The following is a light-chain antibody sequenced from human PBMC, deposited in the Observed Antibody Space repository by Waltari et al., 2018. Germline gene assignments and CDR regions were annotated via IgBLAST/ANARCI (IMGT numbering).Light chain of an antibody. CDR3: QQRSNRPRVT. J-gene: IGKJ5*01. CDR2: DAS. V-gene: IGKV3-11*01. Sequence: EIVLTQAPATLSLSPGERATPPCRARQSVSSYLAWYQQRPGQAPRLLIYDASNRATGIPARFSGSVSGTDFTLTISGLEPEDFALYYCQQRSNRPRVTFGQGTRLEIK. CDR1: QSVSSY.